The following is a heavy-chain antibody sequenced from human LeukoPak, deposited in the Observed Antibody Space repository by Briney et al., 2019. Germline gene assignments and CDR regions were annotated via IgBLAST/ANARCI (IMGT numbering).Heavy chain of an antibody. Sequence: SETLSLTCTVSGGSISSYYWSWIRQPPGTGLEWIGYIYYSGSTNYNPSLKSRVTISVDTSKNQFSLKLSSVTAADTAVYYCARLGSTPGYYYYYGMDVWGQGTTVTVSS. D-gene: IGHD1-26*01. CDR3: ARLGSTPGYYYYYGMDV. V-gene: IGHV4-59*08. J-gene: IGHJ6*02. CDR1: GGSISSYY. CDR2: IYYSGST.